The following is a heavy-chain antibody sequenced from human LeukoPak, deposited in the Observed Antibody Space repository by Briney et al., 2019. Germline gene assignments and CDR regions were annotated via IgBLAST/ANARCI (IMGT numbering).Heavy chain of an antibody. CDR3: ARAAAGYYDRYFDY. V-gene: IGHV4-59*01. Sequence: SETLSLTCAVYGGSFSGYYWSWIRQPPRKGLEWIGYIYYSGTTNYNPSLNSRVTILVDTSKNQFSLKLNSVTAADTAVYYCARAAAGYYDRYFDYWGQGTLVTVSS. CDR2: IYYSGTT. D-gene: IGHD3-22*01. CDR1: GGSFSGYY. J-gene: IGHJ4*02.